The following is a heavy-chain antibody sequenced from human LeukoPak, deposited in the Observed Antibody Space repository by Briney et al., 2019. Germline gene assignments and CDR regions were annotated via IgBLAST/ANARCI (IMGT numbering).Heavy chain of an antibody. J-gene: IGHJ6*02. V-gene: IGHV1-3*01. CDR3: ARVPGTTLDYYYGMDV. CDR2: INAGNGNT. CDR1: GYTFTSYG. Sequence: AASVKVSCKASGYTFTSYGISWVRQAPGQRLEWMGWINAGNGNTKYSQKFQGRVTITRDTSASTAYMELSSLRSEDTAVYYCARVPGTTLDYYYGMDVWGQGTTVTVSS. D-gene: IGHD1-7*01.